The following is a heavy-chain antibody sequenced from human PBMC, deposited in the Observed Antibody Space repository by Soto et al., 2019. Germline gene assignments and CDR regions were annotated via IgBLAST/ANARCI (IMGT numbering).Heavy chain of an antibody. J-gene: IGHJ6*02. D-gene: IGHD2-21*01. CDR3: TRPKGTVVIKDYYYGMDV. CDR1: GYTFTSYY. CDR2: INPSGGST. V-gene: IGHV1-46*03. Sequence: ASVKVSCKASGYTFTSYYMHWVRQAPGQGLEWMGIINPSGGSTSYAQKFQGRVTMTRDTSTSTVYMELNSLKTEDTAVYYCTRPKGTVVIKDYYYGMDVWGQGTTVTVSS.